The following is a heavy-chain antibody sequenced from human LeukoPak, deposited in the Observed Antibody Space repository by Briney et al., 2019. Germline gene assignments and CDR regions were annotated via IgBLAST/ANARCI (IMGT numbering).Heavy chain of an antibody. J-gene: IGHJ4*02. V-gene: IGHV3-11*04. CDR3: ATSRSFDH. CDR1: GFTFSDYY. Sequence: KSGGSLRLSCAASGFTFSDYYINWIRQAPGKGLGWVSYISSTGNTIYYADSVKGRFTISRDNAKNSPYLQMNSLRAEDTAVYYCATSRSFDHWGQGTLVTVSS. CDR2: ISSTGNTI.